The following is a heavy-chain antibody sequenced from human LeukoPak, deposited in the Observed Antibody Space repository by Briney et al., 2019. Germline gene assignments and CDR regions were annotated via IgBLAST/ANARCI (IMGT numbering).Heavy chain of an antibody. CDR3: ARGYFGSGNYVDY. D-gene: IGHD3-10*01. Sequence: GRSLRLSCAPSGLTFNSDSTNWVRQTPGKRLERVSSISSSSSFIYYADSVKGRFTISRDNAKNSLYLQMNSLRAEDTAVYYCARGYFGSGNYVDYWGQGTLVTVSS. J-gene: IGHJ4*02. CDR1: GLTFNSDS. V-gene: IGHV3-21*01. CDR2: ISSSSSFI.